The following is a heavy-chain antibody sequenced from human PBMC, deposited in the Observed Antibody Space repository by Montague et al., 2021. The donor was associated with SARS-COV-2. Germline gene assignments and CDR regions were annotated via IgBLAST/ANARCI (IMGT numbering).Heavy chain of an antibody. J-gene: IGHJ4*02. Sequence: SETLSLTCSVSGDSISSGYCWGWIRQPPGKGVGWIGNNYHSGGTYYSPSLKSRVTVSVDTSKNQFSLRLGSVTAADTAVYYCARWYYGSGSYPHWGQGTLVTVSS. CDR3: ARWYYGSGSYPH. V-gene: IGHV4-38-2*01. D-gene: IGHD3-10*01. CDR2: NYHSGGT. CDR1: GDSISSGYC.